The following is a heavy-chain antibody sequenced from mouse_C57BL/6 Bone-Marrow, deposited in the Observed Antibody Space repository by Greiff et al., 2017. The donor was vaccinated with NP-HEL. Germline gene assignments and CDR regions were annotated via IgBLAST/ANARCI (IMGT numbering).Heavy chain of an antibody. D-gene: IGHD2-1*01. J-gene: IGHJ2*01. CDR2: IYPGSGST. V-gene: IGHV1-55*01. CDR1: GYTFTSYW. Sequence: VQLQQPGAELVKPGASVKMSCKASGYTFTSYWITWVKQRPGQGLEWIGDIYPGSGSTNYNEKFKSKATLTVDTSSSTAYMQFSSLTSEDSAIYYCARGRGNYHYFDYWGQGTTLTVSS. CDR3: ARGRGNYHYFDY.